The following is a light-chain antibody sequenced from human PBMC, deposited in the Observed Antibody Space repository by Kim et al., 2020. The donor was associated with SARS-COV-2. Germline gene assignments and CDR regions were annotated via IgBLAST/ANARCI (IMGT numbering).Light chain of an antibody. Sequence: SSELTQDPAVSVALGQTVRITCQGDMLRTYFPSWYQQKPRQAPVLVIYGKNTRPSGIPDRFSGSFSGNTASLTITGTQAEDEADYYYASRDSSGDHLLFGGGTKLTVL. CDR2: GKN. CDR1: MLRTYF. J-gene: IGLJ3*02. CDR3: ASRDSSGDHLL. V-gene: IGLV3-19*01.